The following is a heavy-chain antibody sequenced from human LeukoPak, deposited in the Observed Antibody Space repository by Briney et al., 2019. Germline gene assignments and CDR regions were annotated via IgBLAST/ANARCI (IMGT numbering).Heavy chain of an antibody. J-gene: IGHJ5*02. CDR2: ISGSGGST. CDR1: GFTFSSYA. CDR3: AKDSKPKAYYYDSSGYYPRGFDP. V-gene: IGHV3-23*01. D-gene: IGHD3-22*01. Sequence: GGSLRLSCAASGFTFSSYAMSWVRQAPGRGLEWVSAISGSGGSTYYADSVKGRFTISRDNSKNTLYLQMNSLRAEDTAVYYCAKDSKPKAYYYDSSGYYPRGFDPWGQGTLVTVSS.